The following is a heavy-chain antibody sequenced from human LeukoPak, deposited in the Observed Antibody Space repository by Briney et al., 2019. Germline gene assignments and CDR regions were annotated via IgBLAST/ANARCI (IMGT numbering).Heavy chain of an antibody. D-gene: IGHD4-17*01. V-gene: IGHV3-30*03. CDR2: ISYDGSNK. CDR1: GFTFSSYG. Sequence: PGGSLRLSCAASGFTFSSYGMHWVRQAPGKGLEWVAVISYDGSNKYYADSVKGRFTISRDNSKNTLYLQMNSLRAEDTAVYYCARGRDYGDGRFDPWGQGTLVTVSS. CDR3: ARGRDYGDGRFDP. J-gene: IGHJ5*02.